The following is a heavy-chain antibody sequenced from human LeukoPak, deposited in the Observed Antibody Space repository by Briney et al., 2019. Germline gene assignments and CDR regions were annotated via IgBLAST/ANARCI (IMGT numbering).Heavy chain of an antibody. CDR2: FHPADSDT. D-gene: IGHD3-10*01. J-gene: IGHJ3*02. Sequence: GESLKISCKGSGYTFTSYWIAWVRHMPGTGLEWMGFFHPADSDTRYSPSFQGQVTISADKSISTVFLLWSSLKSSDTAMYFCARTPHYFGAFDIWGQGTKVTVSS. V-gene: IGHV5-51*01. CDR1: GYTFTSYW. CDR3: ARTPHYFGAFDI.